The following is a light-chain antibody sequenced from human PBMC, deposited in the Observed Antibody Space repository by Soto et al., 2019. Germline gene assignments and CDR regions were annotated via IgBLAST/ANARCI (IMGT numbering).Light chain of an antibody. CDR2: DAS. V-gene: IGKV1-5*01. CDR1: QSISSW. J-gene: IGKJ2*01. CDR3: KQYNNYPYT. Sequence: DIQMTQSPSTLSASVGDRVTITCRAGQSISSWLAWYQQKPGKAPKLLIYDASTLESGVPSRFSGSGSGTEFTPTVSSLQPDDFATYYCKQYNNYPYTFGQGTKLEIK.